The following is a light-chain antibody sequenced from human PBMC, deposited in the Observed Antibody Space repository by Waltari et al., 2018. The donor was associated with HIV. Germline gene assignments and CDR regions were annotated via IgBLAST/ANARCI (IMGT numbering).Light chain of an antibody. J-gene: IGLJ2*01. CDR1: SGHSRYA. CDR2: LNGDGRN. Sequence: QLVLTQSPSASASLGASVKLTCTLSSGHSRYAIAWHQQQQGQGPRFLMRLNGDGRNIAGDGIPDRFSGSSSGTERYLTIASLQADDEADYYCQTWGTGFLVFGGGTKLTVL. CDR3: QTWGTGFLV. V-gene: IGLV4-69*01.